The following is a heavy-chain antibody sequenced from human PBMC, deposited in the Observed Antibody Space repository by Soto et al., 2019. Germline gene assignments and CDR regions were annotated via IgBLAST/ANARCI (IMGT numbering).Heavy chain of an antibody. V-gene: IGHV4-34*02. CDR3: ARGQLVWYGDLTPYHRDMDV. Sequence: QVQLQQWGAGLLRPSETLSLTCAFYGGSFDDFYWCWVRQSPGKGLEGVGGISHDGGTNYSPSLASRVSISVDTSKNQFSLHLRSVTAADTGLYYCARGQLVWYGDLTPYHRDMDVWGQGTTVTVSS. CDR2: ISHDGGT. D-gene: IGHD3-10*01. J-gene: IGHJ6*02. CDR1: GGSFDDFY.